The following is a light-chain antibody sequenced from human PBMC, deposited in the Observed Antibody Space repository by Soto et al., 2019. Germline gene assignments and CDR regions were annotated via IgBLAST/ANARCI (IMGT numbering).Light chain of an antibody. J-gene: IGLJ7*01. V-gene: IGLV2-14*01. CDR3: SSYTSSSTAV. Sequence: QSALTQPASVSGSPGQSITISCTGTSSDVGGYNYVSWYQQHPGKAPKLMIYDVSDRPSGVSNRFSGAKSGNTASLTISGLRAEDEADYYCSSYTSSSTAVFGGGTQLTVL. CDR2: DVS. CDR1: SSDVGGYNY.